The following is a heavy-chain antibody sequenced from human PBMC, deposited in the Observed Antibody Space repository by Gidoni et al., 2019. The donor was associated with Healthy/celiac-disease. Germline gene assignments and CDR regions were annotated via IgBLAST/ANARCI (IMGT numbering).Heavy chain of an antibody. CDR2: INHSGST. V-gene: IGHV4-34*01. CDR1: GWSFSGHD. D-gene: IGHD5-18*01. CDR3: ARGRKPRGHSYGDTKNCFDP. Sequence: QVQLQQWGAGLLKPSETLSLTCAVYGWSFSGHDWSWIRQPPGKGLEWIGEINHSGSTNYNPSLKSRVTIAVDTSKNQFSLKVSSVTAADTAVYYCARGRKPRGHSYGDTKNCFDPWGQGTLVTVSS. J-gene: IGHJ5*02.